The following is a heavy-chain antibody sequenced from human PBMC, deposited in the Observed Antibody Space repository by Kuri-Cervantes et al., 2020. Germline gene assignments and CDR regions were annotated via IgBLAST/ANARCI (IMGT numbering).Heavy chain of an antibody. Sequence: ASVKVSCKASGYTFTGYYMHWVRQAPGQGLEWMGWINPNSGGTNYAQKFQGWVTMTRDTSISTAYMELSSLRSEDTAVYYCARCRGRDNWFDPWGQGTLVTVSS. V-gene: IGHV1-2*04. J-gene: IGHJ5*02. D-gene: IGHD3-10*01. CDR3: ARCRGRDNWFDP. CDR2: INPNSGGT. CDR1: GYTFTGYY.